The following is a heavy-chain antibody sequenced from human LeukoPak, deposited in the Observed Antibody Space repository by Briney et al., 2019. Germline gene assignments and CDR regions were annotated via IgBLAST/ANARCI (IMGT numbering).Heavy chain of an antibody. V-gene: IGHV4-4*07. D-gene: IGHD6-6*01. J-gene: IGHJ5*02. CDR3: AREASSSSRWFDL. CDR1: GCSISSAF. Sequence: SETLSRTCSRSGCSISSAFWTWIRQPAGKGLEWIGRFYTSGTTNYNPSLKSRVTMSVDTSRNQFSLNLTSVTDTDTAVYYCAREASSSSRWFDLWGRGILVTVSS. CDR2: FYTSGTT.